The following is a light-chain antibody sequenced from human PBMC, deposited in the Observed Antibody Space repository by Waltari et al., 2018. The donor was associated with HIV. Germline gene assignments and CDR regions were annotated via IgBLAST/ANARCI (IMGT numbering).Light chain of an antibody. CDR3: AAWDDILDGFYV. V-gene: IGLV1-47*01. Sequence: QSVLTQPPSASATPGQRVTISCSGSSSNIGTNYVFWSQQLPGTAPQLLIFRDNERPSGVPDRFSGSRSGTSASLVISGLRSEDEAEYYCAAWDDILDGFYVFGSGTRVTVL. J-gene: IGLJ1*01. CDR1: SSNIGTNY. CDR2: RDN.